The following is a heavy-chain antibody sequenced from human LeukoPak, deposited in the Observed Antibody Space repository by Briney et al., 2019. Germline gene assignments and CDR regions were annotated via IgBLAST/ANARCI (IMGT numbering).Heavy chain of an antibody. CDR2: IYYSGST. CDR1: GGSISSYY. CDR3: ARSSVYSSSMDV. D-gene: IGHD6-19*01. Sequence: SETLSLTCTVSGGSISSYYWSWIRQPPGKGLEWIGYIYYSGSTNYNPSLKSRVTISVDTSKNQFSLKLSSVTAADTAVYYCARSSVYSSSMDVWGKGTTVIVSS. J-gene: IGHJ6*03. V-gene: IGHV4-59*01.